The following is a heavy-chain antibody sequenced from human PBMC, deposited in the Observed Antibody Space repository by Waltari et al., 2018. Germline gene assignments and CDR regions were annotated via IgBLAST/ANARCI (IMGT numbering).Heavy chain of an antibody. CDR2: IYYSGST. J-gene: IGHJ6*02. Sequence: QLQLQESGPGLVKPSETLSLTCTVSGGSISSSSYYWGWIRQPPGKGLEWIGSIYYSGSTYYNPSLKSRVTISVDTSKNQFSLKLSSVTAADTAVYYCASLGDYYDSSAIRGYYGMDVWGQGTTVTVSS. V-gene: IGHV4-39*01. D-gene: IGHD3-22*01. CDR3: ASLGDYYDSSAIRGYYGMDV. CDR1: GGSISSSSYY.